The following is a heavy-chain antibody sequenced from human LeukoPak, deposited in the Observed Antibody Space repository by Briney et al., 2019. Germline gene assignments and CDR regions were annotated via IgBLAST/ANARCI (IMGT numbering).Heavy chain of an antibody. CDR1: GGTFSSYA. Sequence: GASVKVSCKASGGTFSSYAISWVRQAPGQGLEWMGGIIPIFGTANYAQKFQGRVTITTDESTSTAYMELSSLRSEDTAVYYCAIGRDGSYLLDYWGQGTLVTVSS. V-gene: IGHV1-69*05. CDR2: IIPIFGTA. CDR3: AIGRDGSYLLDY. D-gene: IGHD1-26*01. J-gene: IGHJ4*02.